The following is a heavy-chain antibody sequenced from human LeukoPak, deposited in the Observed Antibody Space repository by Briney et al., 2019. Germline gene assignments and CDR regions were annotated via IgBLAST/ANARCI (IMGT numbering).Heavy chain of an antibody. CDR1: GYTFTSYG. CDR3: ARVNSPLSYYDILTGYSSGVDY. D-gene: IGHD3-9*01. J-gene: IGHJ4*02. Sequence: ASVKVSCKASGYTFTSYGISWARQAPGQGLEWMGWISAYNGNTNYAQKLQGRVTMTTDTSTSTAYMELRSLRSDDTAVYYCARVNSPLSYYDILTGYSSGVDYWGQGTLVTVSS. CDR2: ISAYNGNT. V-gene: IGHV1-18*01.